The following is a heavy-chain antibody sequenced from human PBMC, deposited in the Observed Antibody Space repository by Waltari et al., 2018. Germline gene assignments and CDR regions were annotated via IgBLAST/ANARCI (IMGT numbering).Heavy chain of an antibody. D-gene: IGHD3-10*01. CDR1: GGSISSHY. Sequence: QVQLQESGPGLVKPSETLSLPCAVSGGSISSHYWSWIRQPPGKGLEWIGYIYYSGSTNYNPSLKSRVTISVDTSKNQFSLKLSSVTAADTAVYYCARGSGFFDYWGQGTLVTVSS. J-gene: IGHJ4*02. V-gene: IGHV4-59*11. CDR2: IYYSGST. CDR3: ARGSGFFDY.